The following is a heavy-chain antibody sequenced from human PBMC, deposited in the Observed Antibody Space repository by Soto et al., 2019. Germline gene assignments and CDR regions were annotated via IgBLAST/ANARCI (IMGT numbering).Heavy chain of an antibody. Sequence: EVQLVESEGGLVQRGGSLRLSCAASGFTFNYYWMHWVRQAPGQGLVWVSHIHSDGSSTTYADSVKGRFTISRDNAKNTLYLKMNSLRAEDTAVYCCARGDKGGFDLWGQGTTVTVSS. CDR3: ARGDKGGFDL. D-gene: IGHD2-21*02. CDR2: IHSDGSST. CDR1: GFTFNYYW. J-gene: IGHJ3*01. V-gene: IGHV3-74*01.